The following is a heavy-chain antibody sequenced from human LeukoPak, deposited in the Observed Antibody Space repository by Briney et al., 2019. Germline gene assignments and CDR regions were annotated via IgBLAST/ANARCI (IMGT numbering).Heavy chain of an antibody. J-gene: IGHJ4*02. V-gene: IGHV4-59*08. CDR1: GGSISSYY. Sequence: SETLSLTCTVSGGSISSYYWSWIRQPPGKGLEWIGYIYYSGSTNYNPSLKSRVTISVDTSKNRFSLKLSSVTAADTAVYYCASTAVAMKNFFDYWGQGTLVTVSS. D-gene: IGHD6-19*01. CDR2: IYYSGST. CDR3: ASTAVAMKNFFDY.